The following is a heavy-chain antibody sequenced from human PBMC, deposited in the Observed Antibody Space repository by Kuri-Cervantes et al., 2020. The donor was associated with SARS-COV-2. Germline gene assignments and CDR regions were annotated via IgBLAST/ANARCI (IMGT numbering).Heavy chain of an antibody. J-gene: IGHJ6*02. D-gene: IGHD1-26*01. V-gene: IGHV3-23*01. CDR1: GFIFGSYG. CDR2: TSESGGVT. CDR3: VKENSGRAPLMDV. Sequence: GESLKISCAASGFIFGSYGMNWVRQAPGKGLEWVSTTSESGGVTYYADSVMGRFTILRDNSKNTLYLQMNSLRADDTAVYYCVKENSGRAPLMDVWGQGTTVTVSS.